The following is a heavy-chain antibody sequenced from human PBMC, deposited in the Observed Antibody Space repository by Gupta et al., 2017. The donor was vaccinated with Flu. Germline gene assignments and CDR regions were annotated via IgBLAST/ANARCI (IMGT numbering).Heavy chain of an antibody. CDR3: STFGDEETTWYCDL. CDR2: INTNTGNP. D-gene: IGHD3-3*01. V-gene: IGHV7-4-1*01. J-gene: IGHJ2*01. CDR1: GESFTGYC. Sequence: QVQLVQSGSELKPPGASVNISYKASGESFTGYCLNWVAQAPGHGLEWMGWINTNTGNPTYAQAFTGRFVFSLNTSVNTAYLEVYSLKAEDSAMSYCSTFGDEETTWYCDLWGRGTLVTVS.